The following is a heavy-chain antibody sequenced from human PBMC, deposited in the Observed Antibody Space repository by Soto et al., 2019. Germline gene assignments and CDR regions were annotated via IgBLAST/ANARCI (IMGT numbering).Heavy chain of an antibody. J-gene: IGHJ4*02. V-gene: IGHV3-30*18. CDR1: GFTFSAYA. Sequence: QVQLVESGGGVVPPGRSLRLSCAASGFTFSAYAIHWVRQAPGKGLEWVAVISSDGSHKYYADSVKGRFTISRDNSKNTLFLQMNSMRPEDTAVYYCAKDVGEWGLLSVRGREFAYWGQGTLVTVSS. CDR2: ISSDGSHK. D-gene: IGHD3-10*02. CDR3: AKDVGEWGLLSVRGREFAY.